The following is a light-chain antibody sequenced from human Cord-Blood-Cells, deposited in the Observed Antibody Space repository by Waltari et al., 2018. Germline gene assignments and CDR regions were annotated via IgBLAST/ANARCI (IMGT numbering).Light chain of an antibody. Sequence: QSALTQPASVSGSPGQSITISCTGTSSAVGGYNYVPWYQQHQGKAPKLMIYEVSNRPSGVSNRFSGSKSGNTASLTISGLQAEDEADYYCSSYTSSSTPYVFGTGTKVTVL. J-gene: IGLJ1*01. V-gene: IGLV2-14*01. CDR1: SSAVGGYNY. CDR2: EVS. CDR3: SSYTSSSTPYV.